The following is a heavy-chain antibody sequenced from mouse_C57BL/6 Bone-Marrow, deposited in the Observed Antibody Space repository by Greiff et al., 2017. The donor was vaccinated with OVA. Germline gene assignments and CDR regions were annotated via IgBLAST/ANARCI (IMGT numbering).Heavy chain of an antibody. CDR2: IRNKATGYTT. D-gene: IGHD2-4*01. V-gene: IGHV7-3*01. CDR1: GFTFTDYY. Sequence: EVKLMESGGGLVQPGGSLSLSCAASGFTFTDYYMSWVRQPPGKALEWLGFIRNKATGYTTEYSASVKGRFTISRDNSQSILYLKMNALRAEDSATYYRARAYDYDGGYYFDYWGQGTTLTVSS. CDR3: ARAYDYDGGYYFDY. J-gene: IGHJ2*01.